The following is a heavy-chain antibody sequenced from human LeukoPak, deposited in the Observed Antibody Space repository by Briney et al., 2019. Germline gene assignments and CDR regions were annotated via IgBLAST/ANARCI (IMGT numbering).Heavy chain of an antibody. CDR3: ARETTVTRSFDY. J-gene: IGHJ4*02. Sequence: SVKVSCKASGGTFSSYAISWVRQAPGQGLEWMGGIIPIFGTANYAQKFQGRVTITTDESTSTAYMELSSLRSEDTAVCYCARETTVTRSFDYWGQGTLVTVSS. CDR1: GGTFSSYA. CDR2: IIPIFGTA. D-gene: IGHD4-17*01. V-gene: IGHV1-69*05.